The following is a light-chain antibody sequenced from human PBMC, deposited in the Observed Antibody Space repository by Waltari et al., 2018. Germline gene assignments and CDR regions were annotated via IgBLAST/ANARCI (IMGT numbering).Light chain of an antibody. CDR3: QQRSSWTPHT. CDR1: QSVGTY. CDR2: DAS. V-gene: IGKV3-11*01. Sequence: EIVLTQSPATLSLSPGETATLSCRASQSVGTYLAWYQQKPGQAPRLLIYDASNRATGIPDRFRGSGSGTDFTLTISSLEPEDFAVYYCQQRSSWTPHTSGQGARLEIK. J-gene: IGKJ2*01.